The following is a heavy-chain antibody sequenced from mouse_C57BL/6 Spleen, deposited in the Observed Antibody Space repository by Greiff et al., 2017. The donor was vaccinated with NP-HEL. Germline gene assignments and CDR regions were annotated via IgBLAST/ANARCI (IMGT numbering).Heavy chain of an antibody. D-gene: IGHD1-1*01. CDR3: ARSYNGTPGWFAY. V-gene: IGHV1-53*01. CDR2: INPSNGGT. Sequence: VQLQQPGTELVKPGASVKLSCKASGYTFTSYWMHWVKQRPGQGLEWIGNINPSNGGTNYNEKFKSKATLTVDTSSSTAYMQLSSLTSEDSAVYYCARSYNGTPGWFAYWGQGTLVTVSA. J-gene: IGHJ3*01. CDR1: GYTFTSYW.